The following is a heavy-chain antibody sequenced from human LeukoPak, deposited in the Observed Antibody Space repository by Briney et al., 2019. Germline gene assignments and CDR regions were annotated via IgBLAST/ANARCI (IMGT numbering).Heavy chain of an antibody. CDR3: ARPGYGGNSGPLD. CDR1: GGSISSSDCF. V-gene: IGHV4-30-4*01. CDR2: IYYSGST. J-gene: IGHJ4*02. Sequence: PSETLSLTCTVSGGSISSSDCFWSWIRQPPGKGLEWIGYIYYSGSTYYNPSLKSRITISVDTSKDQFSLKLSSVTAADTAVYYCARPGYGGNSGPLDWGQGTLVTVSS. D-gene: IGHD4-23*01.